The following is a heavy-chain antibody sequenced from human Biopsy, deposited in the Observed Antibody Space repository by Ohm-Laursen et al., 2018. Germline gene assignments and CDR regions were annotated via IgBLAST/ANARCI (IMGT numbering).Heavy chain of an antibody. CDR3: ARDSSRRAREGGMDV. J-gene: IGHJ6*02. D-gene: IGHD6-6*01. CDR1: GYTFTDYF. V-gene: IGHV1-2*02. CDR2: ISPSSGGT. Sequence: GSSVKVSCNASGYTFTDYFLHWVRQAPGQGPEWMGWISPSSGGTNYAQKFQGRVTMIRDTSATTGYMELSSLRSDDTAVYYCARDSSRRAREGGMDVWGQGTTVTVSS.